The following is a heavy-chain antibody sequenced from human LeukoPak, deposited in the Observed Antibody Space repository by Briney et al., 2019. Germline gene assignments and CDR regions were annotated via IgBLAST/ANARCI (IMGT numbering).Heavy chain of an antibody. D-gene: IGHD7-27*01. V-gene: IGHV6-1*01. CDR1: GDSVSSNSAA. CDR2: TFYNSKWYN. CDR3: AREPLIDGELDY. Sequence: SQTLSLTCAISGDSVSSNSAAWNWIRQSPSRGLEWLGRTFYNSKWYNDHAVSVESRITINPDTSKNQFSLQLNSVTPEDTAVYYCAREPLIDGELDYWGQGTLVTVSS. J-gene: IGHJ4*02.